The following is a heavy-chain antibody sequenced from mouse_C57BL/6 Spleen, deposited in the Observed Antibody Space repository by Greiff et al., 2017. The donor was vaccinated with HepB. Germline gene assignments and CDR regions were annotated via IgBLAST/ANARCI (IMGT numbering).Heavy chain of an antibody. CDR2: ISDGGSYT. CDR3: ARDVGFAY. V-gene: IGHV5-4*01. CDR1: GFTFSSYA. J-gene: IGHJ3*01. Sequence: DVKLVESGGGLVKPGGSLKLSCAASGFTFSSYAMSWVRQTPEKRLEWVATISDGGSYTYYPDNVKGRFTISRDNAKNNLYLQMSHLKSEDTAMYYCARDVGFAYWGQGTLVTVSA.